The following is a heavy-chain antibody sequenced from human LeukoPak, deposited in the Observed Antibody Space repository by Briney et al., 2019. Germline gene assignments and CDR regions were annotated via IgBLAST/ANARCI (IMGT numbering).Heavy chain of an antibody. Sequence: ASVKVSCKVSGYTLTELSMHWVRQAPGKGLEWMGGFDPEDGETIYAQKFQGRVTMTEDTSTDTAYKELSSLRSEDTAVYYCATADGGNSYYYYGMDVWGQGTTVTVSS. CDR2: FDPEDGET. CDR3: ATADGGNSYYYYGMDV. CDR1: GYTLTELS. D-gene: IGHD4-23*01. J-gene: IGHJ6*02. V-gene: IGHV1-24*01.